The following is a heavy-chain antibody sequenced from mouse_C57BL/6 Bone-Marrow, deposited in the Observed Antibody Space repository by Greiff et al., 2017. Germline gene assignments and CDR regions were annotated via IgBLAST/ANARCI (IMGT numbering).Heavy chain of an antibody. Sequence: QVQLKQSGPELVKPGASVKISCKASGYAFSSSWMNWVKQRPGKGLEWIGRIYPGDGDTNYNGKFTGKATLTADKSSSTVYMQLSSLTSEDSAVYFCARWNWDWYFDVWGTGTTVTVSS. CDR3: ARWNWDWYFDV. V-gene: IGHV1-82*01. D-gene: IGHD4-1*01. CDR1: GYAFSSSW. J-gene: IGHJ1*03. CDR2: IYPGDGDT.